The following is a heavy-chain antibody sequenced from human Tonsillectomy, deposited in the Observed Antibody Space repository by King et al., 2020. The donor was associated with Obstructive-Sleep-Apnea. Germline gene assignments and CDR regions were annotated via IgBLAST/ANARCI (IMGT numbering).Heavy chain of an antibody. CDR2: ISSSSSYI. D-gene: IGHD3-10*01. J-gene: IGHJ4*02. CDR1: GFTFSSYS. V-gene: IGHV3-21*01. CDR3: ARDGAELWFGELLYAYFDY. Sequence: EVQLVESGGGLVKPGGSLRLSCAASGFTFSSYSMNWVRQAPGTGLEWVSSISSSSSYIYYADSVKGRFTISTDNAKNSLYLQMNSLRAEDTAVYYCARDGAELWFGELLYAYFDYWGQGTLVTVSS.